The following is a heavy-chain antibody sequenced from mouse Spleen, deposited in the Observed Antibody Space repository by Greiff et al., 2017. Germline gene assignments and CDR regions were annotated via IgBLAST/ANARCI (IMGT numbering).Heavy chain of an antibody. CDR1: GFTFSDYY. Sequence: EVKVVESEGGLVQPGSSMKLSCTASGFTFSDYYMAWVRQVPEKGLEWVANINYDGSSTYYLDSLKSRFIISRDNAKNILYLQMSSLKSEDTATYYCARGYPPFFAYWGQGTLVTVSA. D-gene: IGHD2-14*01. V-gene: IGHV5-16*01. CDR3: ARGYPPFFAY. CDR2: INYDGSST. J-gene: IGHJ3*01.